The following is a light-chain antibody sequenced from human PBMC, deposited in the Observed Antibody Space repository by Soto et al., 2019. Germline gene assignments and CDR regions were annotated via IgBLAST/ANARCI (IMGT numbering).Light chain of an antibody. Sequence: QSVLTQPASVSGSPGQSITISCTGTSXDVGGYNYVSWYQHHPGKAPKLMIYEVSDRPSGVSNRFSGSKSGNTASLTISGLQAEDEADYYCSSYTGSNIRYVLGTGTKITVL. CDR2: EVS. J-gene: IGLJ1*01. V-gene: IGLV2-14*01. CDR1: SXDVGGYNY. CDR3: SSYTGSNIRYV.